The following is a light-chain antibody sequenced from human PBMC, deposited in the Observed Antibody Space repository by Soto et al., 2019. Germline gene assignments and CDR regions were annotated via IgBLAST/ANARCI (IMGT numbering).Light chain of an antibody. CDR1: KGISTY. Sequence: DIRMTQFPSSLSASVGDRVTITCRASKGISTYLTWYQQKPGKVSKLLIYAASTLQSEVPFRFSGSGSGTDFTLTSSSLQSEDVATYYFQEYNSAPLTFGPGNKVDI. V-gene: IGKV1-27*01. CDR3: QEYNSAPLT. CDR2: AAS. J-gene: IGKJ3*01.